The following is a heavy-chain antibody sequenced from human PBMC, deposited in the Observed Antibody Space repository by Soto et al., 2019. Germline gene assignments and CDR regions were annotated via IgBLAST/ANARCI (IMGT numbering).Heavy chain of an antibody. D-gene: IGHD3-16*02. CDR1: GYTFTGYY. J-gene: IGHJ5*02. CDR3: ARGSIYDYVWGSYRYTLGWFDP. Sequence: QVQLVQSGAEVKKPGASVKVSCNASGYTFTGYYMHWVRQAPGQGLEWMGWINPNSGGTNYAQKVQGWVTMTRDTSISTAYMELSRLRSDDTAVYYWARGSIYDYVWGSYRYTLGWFDPWGQGTLVTVSS. V-gene: IGHV1-2*04. CDR2: INPNSGGT.